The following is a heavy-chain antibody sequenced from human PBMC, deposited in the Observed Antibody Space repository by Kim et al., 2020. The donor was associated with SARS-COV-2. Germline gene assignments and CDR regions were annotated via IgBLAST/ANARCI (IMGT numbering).Heavy chain of an antibody. J-gene: IGHJ4*02. D-gene: IGHD6-19*01. Sequence: GGSLRLSCAASGFTVSSNYMSWVRQAPGKGLEWVSVIYSGGSTYYADSVKGRFTISRHNSKNTLYLQMNSLRAEDTAVYYCAREPGIAVAGTWLYYFDYWGQGTLVTVSS. V-gene: IGHV3-53*04. CDR2: IYSGGST. CDR1: GFTVSSNY. CDR3: AREPGIAVAGTWLYYFDY.